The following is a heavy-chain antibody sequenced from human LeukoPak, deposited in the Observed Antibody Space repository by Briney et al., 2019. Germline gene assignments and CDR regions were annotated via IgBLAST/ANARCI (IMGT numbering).Heavy chain of an antibody. CDR1: GFTFSSSW. Sequence: GGSLRLSCAASGFTFSSSWMSWVRQAPGKGLEWVSNIKQDGSEKYYVDSVKGRFTISGDNPKNSLYLQMNSLRAEDTAVYYCARAKDTGFDYWGQGTLVTVSS. J-gene: IGHJ4*02. D-gene: IGHD2-15*01. CDR3: ARAKDTGFDY. CDR2: IKQDGSEK. V-gene: IGHV3-7*01.